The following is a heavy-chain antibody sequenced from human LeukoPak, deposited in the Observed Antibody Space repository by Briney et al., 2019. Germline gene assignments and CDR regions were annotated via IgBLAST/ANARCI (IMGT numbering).Heavy chain of an antibody. CDR1: GFTFSSYA. CDR3: ATTPGYGMDV. CDR2: ISYDGSNK. J-gene: IGHJ6*02. Sequence: GGSLRLSCAASGFTFSSYAMHWVRQAPGKGLEWVAVISYDGSNKYYADSVKGRFTISRDNSKNTLYLQMNSLRAEDTAVYYCATTPGYGMDVWGQGTTVTVSS. V-gene: IGHV3-30-3*01.